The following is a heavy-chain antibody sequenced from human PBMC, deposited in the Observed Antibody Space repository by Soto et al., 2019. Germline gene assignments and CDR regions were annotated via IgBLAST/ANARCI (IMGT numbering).Heavy chain of an antibody. Sequence: GGSLRLSCAASGFTFSSYAMHWVRQAPGKGLEWVAVISYDGSNKYYADSVKGRFTISRDNSKNTLYLQMNSLRAEDTAVYYCARVVFHYAENDAFDIWGQGSILTASS. V-gene: IGHV3-30-3*01. D-gene: IGHD2-2*01. CDR3: ARVVFHYAENDAFDI. J-gene: IGHJ3*02. CDR1: GFTFSSYA. CDR2: ISYDGSNK.